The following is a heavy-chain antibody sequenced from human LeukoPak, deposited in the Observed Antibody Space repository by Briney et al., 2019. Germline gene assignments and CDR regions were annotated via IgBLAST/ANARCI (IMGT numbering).Heavy chain of an antibody. D-gene: IGHD6-19*01. CDR2: YTGDT. J-gene: IGHJ3*01. CDR1: GDPISRSY. CDR3: ARVNIAVAGDASDV. Sequence: SETLSLTCSVSGDPISRSYWSWVRQPPGKGLEWIGYTGDTNYNPSLKSRVTISLDASKSQFSLKLSSVTAADTAMYYCARVNIAVAGDASDVWGRGTMVTVSS. V-gene: IGHV4-59*01.